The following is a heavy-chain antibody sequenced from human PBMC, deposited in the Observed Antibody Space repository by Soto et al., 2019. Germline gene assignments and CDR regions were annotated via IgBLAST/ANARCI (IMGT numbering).Heavy chain of an antibody. V-gene: IGHV2-5*01. CDR2: IYWNDEQ. J-gene: IGHJ6*02. CDR3: AHRLPGPSGYDV. Sequence: QITLKESGPTLVKPTQTLTLTCTFSGFSLTSGVVGVGWIRQPPGEALEWLALIYWNDEQYYNPSLRNRLTITRDTSKTQVVLTMTNMDLGDTATYYCAHRLPGPSGYDVWGQGTTVTVSS. CDR1: GFSLTSGVVG. D-gene: IGHD6-13*01.